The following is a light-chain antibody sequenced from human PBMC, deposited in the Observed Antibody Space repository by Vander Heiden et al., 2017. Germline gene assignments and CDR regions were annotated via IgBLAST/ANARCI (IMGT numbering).Light chain of an antibody. CDR2: AAS. J-gene: IGKJ1*01. CDR3: QQYYSYPPVT. V-gene: IGKV1-8*01. CDR1: QGISSY. Sequence: AIRMTLSPSSLTASTGDRVTITCRASQGISSYLAWYQQKPGKAPKLLIYAASTLQSGVPSRFSGSGSGTDFTLTISCLQSEDFATYYCQQYYSYPPVTFGQGTKVEIK.